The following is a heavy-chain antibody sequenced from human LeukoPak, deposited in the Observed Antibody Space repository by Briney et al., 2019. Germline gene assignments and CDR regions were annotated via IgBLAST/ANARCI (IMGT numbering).Heavy chain of an antibody. CDR1: GGTFSSYA. CDR2: IIPIFGTA. V-gene: IGHV1-69*05. Sequence: SVKVSCKASGGTFSSYAISWVRQAPGQGLEWMGGIIPIFGTANYAQKFQGRVTITTDESTSTAYMELSSLRSEDTAVYYCATEGYGGNGDYYYYYMDVWGKGTTVTVSS. D-gene: IGHD4-23*01. CDR3: ATEGYGGNGDYYYYYMDV. J-gene: IGHJ6*03.